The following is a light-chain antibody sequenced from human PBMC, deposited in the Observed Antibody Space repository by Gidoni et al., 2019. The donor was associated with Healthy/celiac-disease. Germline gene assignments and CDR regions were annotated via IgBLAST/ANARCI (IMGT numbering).Light chain of an antibody. CDR1: EGISSD. CDR3: QQFNNYPLT. CDR2: DAS. Sequence: AIQLTQSPSSLSASVGDRVTITCRASEGISSDLAWCQQKPGKAPKLLIYDASSLESGVPSRFSGSGSGTDFTLTISSLQPEDFATYYCQQFNNYPLTFGGGTKVEIK. J-gene: IGKJ4*01. V-gene: IGKV1D-13*01.